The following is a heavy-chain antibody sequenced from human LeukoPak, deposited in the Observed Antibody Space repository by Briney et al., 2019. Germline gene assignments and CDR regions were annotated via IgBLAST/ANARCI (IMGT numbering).Heavy chain of an antibody. D-gene: IGHD4-17*01. Sequence: SGPTLVKPTQTLTLTCTFSGFSLTTSGVDVGWIRQPPGKALEWLALIYWDNNKLYSPSLKSRLTIAKDTSKNQVVLTMTNMDPVDTATYSCAHYGDYRFLYYFDYWGQGTLVTVSS. CDR2: IYWDNNK. CDR3: AHYGDYRFLYYFDY. J-gene: IGHJ4*02. CDR1: GFSLTTSGVD. V-gene: IGHV2-5*02.